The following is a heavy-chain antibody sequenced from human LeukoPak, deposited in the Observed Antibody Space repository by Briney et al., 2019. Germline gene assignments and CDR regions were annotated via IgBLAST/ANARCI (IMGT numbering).Heavy chain of an antibody. D-gene: IGHD3-22*01. CDR3: AREDYYYDSSGYAKYFQH. CDR1: GFTFSSYW. J-gene: IGHJ1*01. Sequence: GGSLRLSCAASGFTFSSYWMSWVRQAPGKGLEYVSAISSNGGSTYYANSVKGRFTISRDNSKNTLYLQMGSLRAEDMAVYYCAREDYYYDSSGYAKYFQHWGQGTLVTVSS. CDR2: ISSNGGST. V-gene: IGHV3-64*01.